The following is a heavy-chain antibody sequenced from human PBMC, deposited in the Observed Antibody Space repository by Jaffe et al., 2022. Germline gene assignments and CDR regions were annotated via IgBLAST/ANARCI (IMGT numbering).Heavy chain of an antibody. J-gene: IGHJ3*02. CDR1: GFTFDDYA. CDR2: ISWNSGSI. Sequence: EVQLVESGGGLVQPGRSLRLSCAASGFTFDDYAMHWVRQAPGKGLEWVSGISWNSGSIGYADSVKGRFTISRDNAKNSLYLQMNSLRAEDTALYYCAKAPGGYCSGGSCYSYAFDIWGQGTMVTVSS. V-gene: IGHV3-9*01. CDR3: AKAPGGYCSGGSCYSYAFDI. D-gene: IGHD2-15*01.